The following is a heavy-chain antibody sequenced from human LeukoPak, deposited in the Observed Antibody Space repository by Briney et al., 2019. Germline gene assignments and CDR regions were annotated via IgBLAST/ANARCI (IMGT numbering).Heavy chain of an antibody. Sequence: GGSLRLSCAASGFTFSSCGFNWVRQAPGKGLEWVSSIGPTGTDRYYADSVRGRFTISRDNAKNSMYLQMDSLRDEDTAVYYCATETIGRHYDYWGQGALLTVSS. V-gene: IGHV3-21*01. CDR1: GFTFSSCG. CDR3: ATETIGRHYDY. J-gene: IGHJ4*02. D-gene: IGHD1-14*01. CDR2: IGPTGTDR.